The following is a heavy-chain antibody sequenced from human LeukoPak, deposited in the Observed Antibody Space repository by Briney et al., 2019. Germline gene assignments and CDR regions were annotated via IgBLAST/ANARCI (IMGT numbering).Heavy chain of an antibody. CDR1: GYTFTNYG. CDR3: ARDCIGCHGFDY. CDR2: VSAYGDNT. V-gene: IGHV1-18*01. Sequence: ASVKVSCKTSGYTFTNYGITWVPQAPGQGLEWMGWVSAYGDNTNYVQKIQGRVTMTTDTSTSTAYMELRSLRSDDTAVYYCARDCIGCHGFDYWGQGTLVTVSS. J-gene: IGHJ4*02. D-gene: IGHD2-15*01.